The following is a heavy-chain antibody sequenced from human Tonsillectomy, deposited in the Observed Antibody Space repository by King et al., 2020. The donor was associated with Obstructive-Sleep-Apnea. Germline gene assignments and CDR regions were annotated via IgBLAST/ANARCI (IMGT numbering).Heavy chain of an antibody. Sequence: VQLQESGPGLVKSSETLSLTCTVSGGSISSYYWGGIRQPAGKGLEWIGRIYTSGSTNYNPSLKSRVTMSVDTSKNQFSLKLSSVTAADTAGYYCARVGETTYYYYGMDVWGQGTTVTVSS. CDR3: ARVGETTYYYYGMDV. CDR1: GGSISSYY. CDR2: IYTSGST. V-gene: IGHV4-4*07. D-gene: IGHD1-26*01. J-gene: IGHJ6*02.